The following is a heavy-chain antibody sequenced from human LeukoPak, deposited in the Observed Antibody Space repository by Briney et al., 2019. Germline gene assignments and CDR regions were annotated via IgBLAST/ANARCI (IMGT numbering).Heavy chain of an antibody. CDR3: ARAFQSLGGLSLPDY. CDR1: GYTFTNYA. J-gene: IGHJ4*02. D-gene: IGHD3-16*02. CDR2: IHPSTGNP. V-gene: IGHV7-4-1*02. Sequence: ASVKVSCQASGYTFTNYAMNWVRQAPGQGLEWMGWIHPSTGNPTYAQGFTGRFVFSLDTSVSTTYLQISSLKAEDTAVYYCARAFQSLGGLSLPDYWGQGTLVTVSS.